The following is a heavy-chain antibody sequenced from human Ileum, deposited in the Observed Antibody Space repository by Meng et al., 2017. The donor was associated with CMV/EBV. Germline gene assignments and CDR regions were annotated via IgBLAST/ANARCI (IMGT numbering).Heavy chain of an antibody. CDR1: GFTFSRYV. V-gene: IGHV3-64*02. CDR3: AKCLLGYHCFHPYD. CDR2: ITSDGVSK. J-gene: IGHJ4*02. Sequence: GGSLRLSCAGSGFTFSRYVMHWARQPPGKGLEYVSAITSDGVSKYYAEYVKGRFTISRDNSKDKPYIQMGSLRAEEMAVYYCAKCLLGYHCFHPYDWGQGTLVTVSS. D-gene: IGHD3-22*01.